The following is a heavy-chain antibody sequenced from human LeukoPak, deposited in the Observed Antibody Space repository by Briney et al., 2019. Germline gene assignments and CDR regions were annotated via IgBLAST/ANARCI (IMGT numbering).Heavy chain of an antibody. V-gene: IGHV4-28*01. Sequence: SETLSLTCTVSGSSISSSNWWGWIRQPPGKGLEWIGYIYYSGSTYYNPPLKSRVTMSVDTSKNQISLKLSSVTAVDTAVYYCARTQAYCSSTSCYPFDYWGQGTLVTVSS. CDR2: IYYSGST. D-gene: IGHD2-2*01. CDR1: GSSISSSNW. CDR3: ARTQAYCSSTSCYPFDY. J-gene: IGHJ4*02.